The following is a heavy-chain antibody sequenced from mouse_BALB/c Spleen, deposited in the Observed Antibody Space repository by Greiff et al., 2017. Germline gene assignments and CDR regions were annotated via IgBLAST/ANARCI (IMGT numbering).Heavy chain of an antibody. J-gene: IGHJ4*01. CDR1: GDSITSGY. CDR2: ISYSGST. Sequence: EVQRVESGPSLVKPSQTLSLTCSVTGDSITSGYWNWIRKFPGNKLEYMGYISYSGSTYYNPTLKSRISITRDTSKNQYYLQLNSVTTEDTATYYCARYYRYDEYAMDYWGQGTSVTVSS. CDR3: ARYYRYDEYAMDY. V-gene: IGHV3-8*02. D-gene: IGHD2-14*01.